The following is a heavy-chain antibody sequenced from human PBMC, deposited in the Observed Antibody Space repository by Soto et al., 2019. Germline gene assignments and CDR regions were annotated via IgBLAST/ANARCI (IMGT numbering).Heavy chain of an antibody. CDR3: ARAQSDYYGSGSYYFEVLYYYYGMDV. V-gene: IGHV3-33*01. D-gene: IGHD3-10*01. Sequence: GGSLRLSCAASGFTFSSYGMHWVRQAPGKGLEWVAVIWYDGSNKYYADSVKGRFTISRDNSKNTLYLQMNSLRAEDTAVYYCARAQSDYYGSGSYYFEVLYYYYGMDVWGQGTTVTVSS. CDR2: IWYDGSNK. J-gene: IGHJ6*02. CDR1: GFTFSSYG.